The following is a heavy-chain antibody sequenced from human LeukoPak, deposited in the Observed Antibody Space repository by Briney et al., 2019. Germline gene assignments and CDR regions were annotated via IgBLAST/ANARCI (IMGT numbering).Heavy chain of an antibody. CDR1: GGTFSSYA. CDR3: ARDVPRYSGSYYYYYGMDV. V-gene: IGHV1-69*13. CDR2: IIPIFGTA. J-gene: IGHJ6*02. D-gene: IGHD1-26*01. Sequence: GASVKVSCKASGGTFSSYAISWVRQAPGQGLEWMGGIIPIFGTANYAQKFQGRDTITADESTSTAYMELSSLRSEDTAVYYCARDVPRYSGSYYYYYGMDVWGQGTTVTVSS.